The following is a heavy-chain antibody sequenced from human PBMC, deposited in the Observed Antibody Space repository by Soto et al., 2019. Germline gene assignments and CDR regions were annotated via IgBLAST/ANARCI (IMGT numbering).Heavy chain of an antibody. CDR1: GFTFSSYG. J-gene: IGHJ6*02. CDR2: IWYDGSNK. CDR3: ARDRGLDDYYYGMDV. Sequence: GGSLRLSCAASGFTFSSYGMHWVRQAPGKGLEWVAVIWYDGSNKYYADSVKGRFTISRDNSKNTLYLQMNSLRAEDTAVYYCARDRGLDDYYYGMDVWGQGTTVTVSS. V-gene: IGHV3-33*01. D-gene: IGHD3-16*01.